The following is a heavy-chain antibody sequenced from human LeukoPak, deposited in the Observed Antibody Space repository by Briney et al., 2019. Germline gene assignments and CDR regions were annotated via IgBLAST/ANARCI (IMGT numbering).Heavy chain of an antibody. CDR3: ARRVPAAIFDY. J-gene: IGHJ4*02. CDR1: GYTFTGNY. Sequence: ASVKVSCKASGYTFTGNYIHWVRQAPGQGLEWMGWINPRTGGTNYAQKFQGRVTLTRDMSTNTAYMELRRLRFGDTAVYYCARRVPAAIFDYWGQGSLVTVSS. CDR2: INPRTGGT. V-gene: IGHV1-2*02. D-gene: IGHD2-2*01.